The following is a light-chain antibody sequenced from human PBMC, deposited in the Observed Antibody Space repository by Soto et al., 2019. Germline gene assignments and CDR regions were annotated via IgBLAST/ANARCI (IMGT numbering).Light chain of an antibody. CDR2: GAS. J-gene: IGKJ1*01. Sequence: EIVLTQSPGPLSLSPGERATLSCRASQSVSNNYLAWYQQKPGQAPRLLIYGASSRATGIPDRFSGSGSGTDFTLTISRLDPEDFAVYYCQQYRDSRTLGQGTKVDIK. V-gene: IGKV3-20*01. CDR3: QQYRDSRT. CDR1: QSVSNNY.